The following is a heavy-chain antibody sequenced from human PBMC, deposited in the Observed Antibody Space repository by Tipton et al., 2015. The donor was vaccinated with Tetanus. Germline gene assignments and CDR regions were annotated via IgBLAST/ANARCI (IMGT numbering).Heavy chain of an antibody. D-gene: IGHD6-25*01. J-gene: IGHJ4*02. CDR1: GFTFSSYG. CDR2: IWYDGSNK. V-gene: IGHV3-33*01. CDR3: ARDRDQTTPYSSGWPNDY. Sequence: SGFTFSSYGMHWVRQAPGKGLEWVAVIWYDGSNKYYADSVKGRFTISRDNSKNTLYLQMNSLRAEDTAVYYCARDRDQTTPYSSGWPNDYWGQGTLVTVSS.